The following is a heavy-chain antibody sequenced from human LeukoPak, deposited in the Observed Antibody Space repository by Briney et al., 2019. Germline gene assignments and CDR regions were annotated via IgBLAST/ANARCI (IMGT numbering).Heavy chain of an antibody. CDR3: ALMNGYSSGWYRDY. CDR1: GYTLTELS. Sequence: GASVKVSCKVSGYTLTELSMHWVRQAPGKGLEWMGGFDPEDGETICAQRFQGRVTMTEDTSTDTAYMELSSLRSEDTAVYYCALMNGYSSGWYRDYWGQGTLVTVSS. J-gene: IGHJ4*02. V-gene: IGHV1-24*01. D-gene: IGHD6-19*01. CDR2: FDPEDGET.